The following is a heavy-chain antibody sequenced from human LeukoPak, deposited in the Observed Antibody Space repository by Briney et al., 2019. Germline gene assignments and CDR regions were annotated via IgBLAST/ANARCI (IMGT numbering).Heavy chain of an antibody. CDR1: GGSISSSSYS. V-gene: IGHV4-39*01. CDR3: AGRGGRGFSGYEFYFDS. Sequence: PSETLSLTCTVSGGSISSSSYSWGWIRQPPGRGLEWIGSIYYSGSTYYNPSLKSRVTRSVDTSKNQFSLKLSSVTAADTAVYYCAGRGGRGFSGYEFYFDSWGQGTLITVSS. CDR2: IYYSGST. J-gene: IGHJ4*02. D-gene: IGHD5-12*01.